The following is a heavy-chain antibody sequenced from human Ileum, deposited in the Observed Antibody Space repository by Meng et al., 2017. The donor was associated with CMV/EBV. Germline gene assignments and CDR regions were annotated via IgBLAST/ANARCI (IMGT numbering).Heavy chain of an antibody. CDR2: ISYTGST. D-gene: IGHD4-11*01. V-gene: IGHV4-39*07. J-gene: IGHJ4*02. CDR3: VRVDTMTTFLLDS. Sequence: GSLRLSCTVSGGSFSSTSYHWGWVRQSPGKGLEWVGSISYTGSTYYNPSLERRLTNSVDRSKNQFSLRLTTATAADVAVYYCVRVDTMTTFLLDSWGPGTLVTVSS. CDR1: GGSFSSTSYH.